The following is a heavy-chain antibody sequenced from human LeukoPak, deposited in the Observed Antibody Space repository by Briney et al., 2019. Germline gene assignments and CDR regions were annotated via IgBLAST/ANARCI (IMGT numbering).Heavy chain of an antibody. Sequence: GGTLRLSCAASGFTVSSNYMSWVRQAPGKGLEWVSVIYSGGSTYYADSVKGRFTISRDNAKNSLYLQMNSLRAEDTAVYYCARDQRAAMAYFDYWGQGTLVTVSS. V-gene: IGHV3-66*01. J-gene: IGHJ4*02. CDR1: GFTVSSNY. D-gene: IGHD5-18*01. CDR3: ARDQRAAMAYFDY. CDR2: IYSGGST.